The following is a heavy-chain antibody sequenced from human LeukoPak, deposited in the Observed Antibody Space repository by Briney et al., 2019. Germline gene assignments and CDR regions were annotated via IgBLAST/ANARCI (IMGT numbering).Heavy chain of an antibody. CDR2: ISYDGSNK. CDR1: GGSFSGYY. J-gene: IGHJ3*02. CDR3: AKQCGGSDWFDAFDI. Sequence: LSLTCAVYGGSFSGYYWSWIHQPPGKGLEWVAVISYDGSNKYYADSVKGRFTISKDNSKNTLYLQMNSLRAEDTAVYYCAKQCGGSDWFDAFDIWGQGTMVTVSS. V-gene: IGHV3-30*18. D-gene: IGHD6-19*01.